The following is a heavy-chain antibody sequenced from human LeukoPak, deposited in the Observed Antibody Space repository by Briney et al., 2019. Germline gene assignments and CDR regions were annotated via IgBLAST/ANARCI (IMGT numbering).Heavy chain of an antibody. CDR3: ARDRATTMFDY. V-gene: IGHV3-74*01. Sequence: GGSLRLSCAASGSTFSNYWMHWVRQAPGKGLVWVSRINSDGSSTTYADSVKGRFTISRDNAKNMLYLQMNSLRADDTAVYYCARDRATTMFDYWAQGTLVTVSS. J-gene: IGHJ4*02. D-gene: IGHD5-24*01. CDR1: GSTFSNYW. CDR2: INSDGSST.